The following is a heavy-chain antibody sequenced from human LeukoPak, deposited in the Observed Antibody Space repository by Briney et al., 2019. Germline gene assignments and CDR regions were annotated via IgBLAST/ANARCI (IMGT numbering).Heavy chain of an antibody. J-gene: IGHJ4*02. V-gene: IGHV3-15*01. CDR1: GITFSNAW. D-gene: IGHD6-19*01. CDR2: IYRGTNGETT. Sequence: GGSLRLSCAASGITFSNAWMTWVRQAPGKGLEWVGRIYRGTNGETTDYGAPVKGRFTMSRDYSTNTLYLQMNSLKTEDTAVYYCTTCGSGSCPVWGQGTLVAVSS. CDR3: TTCGSGSCPV.